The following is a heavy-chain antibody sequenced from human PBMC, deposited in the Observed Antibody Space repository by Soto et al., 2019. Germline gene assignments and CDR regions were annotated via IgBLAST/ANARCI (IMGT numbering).Heavy chain of an antibody. D-gene: IGHD5-18*01. CDR1: GYSFTSHY. CDR2: INPSGGST. J-gene: IGHJ6*02. V-gene: IGHV1-46*01. Sequence: AASVKVSCKASGYSFTSHYMHWVRQVPGQVLEWMGIINPSGGSTSYAQKFQGRVTMTRDTSTSTVYMELSSLRSEDTAVYYCAREFAGYSYGYNYYGMDVWGQGTTVTVSS. CDR3: AREFAGYSYGYNYYGMDV.